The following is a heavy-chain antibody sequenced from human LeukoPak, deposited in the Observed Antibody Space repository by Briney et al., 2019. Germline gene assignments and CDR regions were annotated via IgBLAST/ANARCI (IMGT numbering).Heavy chain of an antibody. D-gene: IGHD6-13*01. J-gene: IGHJ4*02. CDR2: ISSSSSYI. Sequence: PGGSLRLSCAASGFTFSDYYMSWIRQAPGKGLEWVSSISSSSSYIYYADSVKGRFTISRDNAKNSLYLQMNSLRAEDTAVYYCARDRNIAAIHYFDYWGQGTLVTVSS. CDR1: GFTFSDYY. CDR3: ARDRNIAAIHYFDY. V-gene: IGHV3-11*06.